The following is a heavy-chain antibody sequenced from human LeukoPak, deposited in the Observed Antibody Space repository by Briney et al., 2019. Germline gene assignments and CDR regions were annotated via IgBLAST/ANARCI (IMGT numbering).Heavy chain of an antibody. CDR1: RFTFYTYA. CDR3: AKDPSDFLVDC. CDR2: ISGSGGTT. J-gene: IGHJ4*02. V-gene: IGHV3-23*01. D-gene: IGHD2-21*02. Sequence: GGSLRLSCAASRFTFYTYAMNWVRQAPGKGLQWVAAISGSGGTTYYADSVKGRFTISRDNSKNTVYLQLSSLRAEDTAVYYCAKDPSDFLVDCWGQGTLVTVSS.